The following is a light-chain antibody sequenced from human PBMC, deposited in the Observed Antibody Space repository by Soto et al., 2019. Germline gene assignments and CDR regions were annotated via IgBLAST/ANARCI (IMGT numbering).Light chain of an antibody. CDR1: QSVSSSY. CDR2: GAS. Sequence: EMVLTQSPGTLSLSPGERATLSCRASQSVSSSYLAWYQQKPGQAPRLLIYGASSRATGIPGRFSGSGSGTDFTLTIRRLEPEDFAVYYCQQYGRSPFTVGPGTKVDIK. V-gene: IGKV3-20*01. J-gene: IGKJ3*01. CDR3: QQYGRSPFT.